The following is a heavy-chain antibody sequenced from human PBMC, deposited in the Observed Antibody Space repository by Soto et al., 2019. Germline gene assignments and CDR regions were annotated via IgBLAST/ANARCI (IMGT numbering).Heavy chain of an antibody. CDR2: IKQDGSEK. V-gene: IGHV3-7*01. CDR1: GFTFSSYW. D-gene: IGHD1-7*01. J-gene: IGHJ4*02. CDR3: ARVDNWNYGCFDY. Sequence: GGSLRLSCAASGFTFSSYWMSWVRQAPGRGLEWVANIKQDGSEKYYVDSVKGRFTISRDNAKNSLYLQMNSLRAEDTAVYYCARVDNWNYGCFDYWGQGTLVTVSS.